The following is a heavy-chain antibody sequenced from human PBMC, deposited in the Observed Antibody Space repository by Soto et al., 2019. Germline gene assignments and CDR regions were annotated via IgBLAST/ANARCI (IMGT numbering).Heavy chain of an antibody. CDR1: GGSISSGDYY. J-gene: IGHJ6*02. D-gene: IGHD3-22*01. CDR2: IYYSGST. CDR3: AREVVITPTGGMDV. V-gene: IGHV4-30-4*01. Sequence: SATQSLTWTVSGGSISSGDYYWSWIRQPPGKGLEWIGCIYYSGSTYYNPSLKSRVTISVDTSKNQFSLKLSSVTAADTAVYYCAREVVITPTGGMDVWGQGTTVTVSS.